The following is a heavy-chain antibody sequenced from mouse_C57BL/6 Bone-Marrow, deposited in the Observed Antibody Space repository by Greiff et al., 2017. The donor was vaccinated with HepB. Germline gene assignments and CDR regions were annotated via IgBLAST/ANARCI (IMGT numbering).Heavy chain of an antibody. CDR1: GYTFTDYY. CDR2: IYPGSGNT. Sequence: VQLQQSGAELVRPGASVKLSCKASGYTFTDYYINWVKQRPGQGLEWIARIYPGSGNTYYNEKFKGKATLTAEKSSSTAYMQLSSLTSEDSAVYFCAIDYENWGQGTTLTVSS. J-gene: IGHJ2*01. V-gene: IGHV1-76*01. CDR3: AIDYEN. D-gene: IGHD2-4*01.